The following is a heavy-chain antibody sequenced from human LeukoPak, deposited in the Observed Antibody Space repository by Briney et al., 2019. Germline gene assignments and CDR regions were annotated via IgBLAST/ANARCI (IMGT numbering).Heavy chain of an antibody. CDR3: ARGEDAFKTGY. V-gene: IGHV4-31*03. CDR2: IHPSGIT. D-gene: IGHD5-24*01. J-gene: IGHJ4*02. CDR1: GGSLTNGYYY. Sequence: VTPSQTLSLTCTVSGGSLTNGYYYWTWIRQYPGKGLEWIGYIHPSGITDYNPSLKSRITMSLDMSQNQFSLKLTSVTAADTVIYYCARGEDAFKTGYWGQGTLVTVSS.